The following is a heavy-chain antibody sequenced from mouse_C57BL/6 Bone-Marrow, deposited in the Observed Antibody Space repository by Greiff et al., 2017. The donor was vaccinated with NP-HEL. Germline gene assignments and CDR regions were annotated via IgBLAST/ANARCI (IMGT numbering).Heavy chain of an antibody. J-gene: IGHJ1*03. CDR3: ARNYGSSYWYFDV. D-gene: IGHD1-1*01. CDR1: GFTFTDYY. Sequence: VQLQESGPVLVKPGPSVKISCKASGFTFTDYYMHWVKQSHGKSLEWIGLVYPYNGGTSYNQKFKGKATLTVDTSSSTAYMELNSLTSEDSAVYYCARNYGSSYWYFDVWGTGTTVTVSS. V-gene: IGHV1-36*01. CDR2: VYPYNGGT.